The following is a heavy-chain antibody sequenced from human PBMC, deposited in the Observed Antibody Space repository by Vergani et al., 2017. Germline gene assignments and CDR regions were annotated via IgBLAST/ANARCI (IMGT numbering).Heavy chain of an antibody. CDR1: GGPLSTTDW. CDR2: IGHSGST. D-gene: IGHD3-10*01. J-gene: IGHJ4*02. CDR3: ARNPIGSSYYEY. V-gene: IGHV4-4*03. Sequence: QVQLQESGPGLVTPLGTLSLTCSVSGGPLSTTDWWSWVRQSPERGLEWIGKIGHSGSTYFNASFASRVSMSVDWSVKQFSLYLRSVTAADTAVYYCARNPIGSSYYEYWGQGILVTVSS.